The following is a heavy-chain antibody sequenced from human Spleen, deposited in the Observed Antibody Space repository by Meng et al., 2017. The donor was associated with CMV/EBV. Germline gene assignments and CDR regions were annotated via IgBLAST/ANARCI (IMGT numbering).Heavy chain of an antibody. D-gene: IGHD1-1*01. J-gene: IGHJ4*02. CDR1: GYTFSKYY. CDR3: ARAYNSAPGY. Sequence: VSCKTSGYTFSKYYIHWVRQAPGHGLEWLGVINGGTGRTDYTQKFQGRITLTRDSSTSTVYLELRSLRSEDTATYYCARAYNSAPGYWGQGTLVTVSS. V-gene: IGHV1-46*01. CDR2: INGGTGRT.